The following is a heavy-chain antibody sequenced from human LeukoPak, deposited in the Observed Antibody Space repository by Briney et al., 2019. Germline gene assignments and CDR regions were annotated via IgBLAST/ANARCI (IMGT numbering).Heavy chain of an antibody. D-gene: IGHD3-3*01. V-gene: IGHV4-34*01. J-gene: IGHJ4*02. CDR3: ARSWSGYYRG. Sequence: PSETLSLTCAVYGGSFSGYYWSWIRQPPGKGLEWIGEINHSGSTNYNPSLKSRVTISVGTSKNQFSLKLSSVTAADTAVYYCARSWSGYYRGWGQGTLVTVSS. CDR1: GGSFSGYY. CDR2: INHSGST.